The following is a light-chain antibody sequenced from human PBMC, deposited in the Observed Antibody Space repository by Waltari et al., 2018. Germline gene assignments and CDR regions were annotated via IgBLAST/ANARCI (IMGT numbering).Light chain of an antibody. CDR3: CSYADSNTWV. CDR1: SSDFGNYNL. CDR2: EAT. V-gene: IGLV2-23*01. Sequence: QSVLTQPASVSGSPGQSITISCTGTSSDFGNYNLVSWYQRHPGKPPKLIIYEATKRPSDISNHFSASKSGNTASLTISGLQAEDEADYFCCSYADSNTWVFGGGTRLTVL. J-gene: IGLJ3*02.